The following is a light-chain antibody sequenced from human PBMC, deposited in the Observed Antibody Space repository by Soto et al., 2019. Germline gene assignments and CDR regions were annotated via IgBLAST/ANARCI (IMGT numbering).Light chain of an antibody. J-gene: IGKJ2*03. CDR2: GVS. Sequence: EIVLTQSPGTLSLSPGERATLSCRASQSVSSSYLAWYQQKPGQAPRLLIYGVSSRATGIPARFSGSGSWTDFTLTISRLEPEDFAVYYCQQYGNSPLYSFGQGTQLEIK. V-gene: IGKV3-20*01. CDR1: QSVSSSY. CDR3: QQYGNSPLYS.